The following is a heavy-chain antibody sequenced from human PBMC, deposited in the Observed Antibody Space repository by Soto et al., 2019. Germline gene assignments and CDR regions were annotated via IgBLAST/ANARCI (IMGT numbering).Heavy chain of an antibody. V-gene: IGHV3-33*01. J-gene: IGHJ6*02. CDR3: ARDRSSGGWYYYYYYGMDV. CDR2: IWYDGSNK. CDR1: GFTFSSYG. Sequence: QVQLVESGGGVVQPGRSLRLSCAASGFTFSSYGMHWVRQAPGKGLEWVAVIWYDGSNKYYAYSVKGRFTISRDNSKNTLYLQMNSLRAEDTAVYYCARDRSSGGWYYYYYYGMDVWGQGTTVTVSS. D-gene: IGHD6-19*01.